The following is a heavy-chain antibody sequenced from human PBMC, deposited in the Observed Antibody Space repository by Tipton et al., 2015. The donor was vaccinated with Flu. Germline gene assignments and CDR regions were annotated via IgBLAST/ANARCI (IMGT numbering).Heavy chain of an antibody. D-gene: IGHD3-22*01. J-gene: IGHJ3*02. Sequence: SLRLSCAASGFIFSNYWMTWVRQAPGKGLELVGNIKYDGSEGRHVDSVRGRFTISRDNPKHSLYLQMNSLRAEDTAVYYCARDPYDSGGYVTFGAFDIWGQGTTLTVSS. CDR2: IKYDGSEG. V-gene: IGHV3-7*01. CDR3: ARDPYDSGGYVTFGAFDI. CDR1: GFIFSNYW.